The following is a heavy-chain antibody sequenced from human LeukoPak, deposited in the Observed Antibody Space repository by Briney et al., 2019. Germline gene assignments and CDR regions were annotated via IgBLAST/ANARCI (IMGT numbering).Heavy chain of an antibody. CDR1: GGSISGYY. V-gene: IGHV4-34*01. CDR2: INHSGST. Sequence: SETLSLTCTVSGGSISGYYWSWIRQPPGKGLEWIGEINHSGSTNYNPSLKSRVTISVDTSKNQFSLKLSSVTAADTAVYYCAMNYGSGSYYNDDAFDIWGQGTMVTVSS. D-gene: IGHD3-10*01. J-gene: IGHJ3*02. CDR3: AMNYGSGSYYNDDAFDI.